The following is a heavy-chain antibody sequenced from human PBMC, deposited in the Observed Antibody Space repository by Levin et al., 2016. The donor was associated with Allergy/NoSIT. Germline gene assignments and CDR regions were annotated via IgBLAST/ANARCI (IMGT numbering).Heavy chain of an antibody. D-gene: IGHD6-13*01. Sequence: VRQAPGKGLEWVANIKQDGSEKYYVDSVKGRFTISRDNAKNSLYLQMNSLRAEDSAVYYCARGPSGPSWYGDAFDIWGQGTMVTVSS. J-gene: IGHJ3*02. V-gene: IGHV3-7*01. CDR2: IKQDGSEK. CDR3: ARGPSGPSWYGDAFDI.